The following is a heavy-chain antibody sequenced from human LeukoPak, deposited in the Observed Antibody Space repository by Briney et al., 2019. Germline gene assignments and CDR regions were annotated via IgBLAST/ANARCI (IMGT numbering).Heavy chain of an antibody. D-gene: IGHD3-22*01. Sequence: GRSLRLSCAASGFTFSSYGMHWVRQAPGKGLEWVAVISYDGSNKYYADSMKGRFTISRDNSKNTLYLQMNSLRAEDTAVYYCAKVKGLNYYDSSGFDYWGQGTLGTVSS. J-gene: IGHJ4*02. CDR1: GFTFSSYG. CDR3: AKVKGLNYYDSSGFDY. V-gene: IGHV3-30*18. CDR2: ISYDGSNK.